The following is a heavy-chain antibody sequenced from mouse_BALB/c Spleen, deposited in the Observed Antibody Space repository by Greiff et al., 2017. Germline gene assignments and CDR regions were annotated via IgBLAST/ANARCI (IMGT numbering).Heavy chain of an antibody. Sequence: QVQLQQSGAELVKPGASVKLSCKTSGYTFTSYWIQWVKQRPGQGLGWIGEIFPGTGTTYYNEKFKGKATLTIDTSSSTAYMQLSSLTSEDSAVYFCARSGGNDYWGQGTTRTGSS. V-gene: IGHV1S132*01. CDR1: GYTFTSYW. CDR2: IFPGTGTT. J-gene: IGHJ2*01. D-gene: IGHD2-1*01. CDR3: ARSGGNDY.